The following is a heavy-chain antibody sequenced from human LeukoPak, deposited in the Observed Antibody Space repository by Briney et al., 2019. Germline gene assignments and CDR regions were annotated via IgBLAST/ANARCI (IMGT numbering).Heavy chain of an antibody. CDR3: ARDTGYFGSGGFDQ. V-gene: IGHV4-4*07. J-gene: IGHJ4*02. CDR2: IYSSGTA. D-gene: IGHD3-10*01. CDR1: GGSISGYY. Sequence: SETLSLTCTVSGGSISGYYWSWIRHPAGQGLECIGRIYSSGTANYNTSLKSRVTISVYTHKNQASLTLTSVTAADTGVYYCARDTGYFGSGGFDQWGQGTRVTVS.